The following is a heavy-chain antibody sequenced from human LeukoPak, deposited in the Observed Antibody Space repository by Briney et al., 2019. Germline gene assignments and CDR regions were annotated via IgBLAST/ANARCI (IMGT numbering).Heavy chain of an antibody. CDR1: GFTFSSYW. V-gene: IGHV3-74*01. CDR2: INSDGSST. D-gene: IGHD3-3*01. Sequence: GGSLRLSCAASGFTFSSYWMHWVRQAPGKGLVWVSRINSDGSSTSYADSVKGRFTISRDNAKNTLYLQMNSLRAEDTAVYYCARGGHGYSDWYFDLWGRGTLVTVSS. CDR3: ARGGHGYSDWYFDL. J-gene: IGHJ2*01.